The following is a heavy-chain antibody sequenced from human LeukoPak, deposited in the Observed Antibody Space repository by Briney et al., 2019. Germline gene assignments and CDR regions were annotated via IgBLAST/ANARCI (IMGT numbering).Heavy chain of an antibody. CDR1: GFTFSSYG. CDR3: AKDSDRTLDY. Sequence: PGESLRLSCAASGFTFSSYGMHWVRQDPGKGLEWVAFIRYDGSNKYYADSVKGRFTIPRDNSKNTLYLQMNSLRAEDTAVYYCAKDSDRTLDYWGQGTLVTVSS. J-gene: IGHJ4*02. D-gene: IGHD1-26*01. CDR2: IRYDGSNK. V-gene: IGHV3-30*02.